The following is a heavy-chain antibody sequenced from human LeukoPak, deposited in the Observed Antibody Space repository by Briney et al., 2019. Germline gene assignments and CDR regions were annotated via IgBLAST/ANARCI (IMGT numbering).Heavy chain of an antibody. CDR3: ARGLGLRWQYFDY. Sequence: ASETLSLTCAVYGGSFSGYYWSWVRQPPAKGLEWIGEINHSGSTNYNPSLKSRVTISVDTSKNQFSLKLSSVTAADTAVYYCARGLGLRWQYFDYWGQGTLVTVSS. V-gene: IGHV4-34*01. CDR2: INHSGST. D-gene: IGHD4-23*01. CDR1: GGSFSGYY. J-gene: IGHJ4*02.